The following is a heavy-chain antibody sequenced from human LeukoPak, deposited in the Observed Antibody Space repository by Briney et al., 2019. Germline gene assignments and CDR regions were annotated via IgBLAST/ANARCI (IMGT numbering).Heavy chain of an antibody. CDR3: ARDLLSLPHKYFDS. CDR1: GFSFSNYG. J-gene: IGHJ4*02. Sequence: GGSLRLSCAASGFSFSNYGMHWVRQAPGKGLEWVAYIRYDGSQKYYGDSVKGRFTISRDNSKNTVYLQMNSLRDEDTAAYYCARDLLSLPHKYFDSWGQGTLVTVSS. D-gene: IGHD3-16*01. CDR2: IRYDGSQK. V-gene: IGHV3-30*02.